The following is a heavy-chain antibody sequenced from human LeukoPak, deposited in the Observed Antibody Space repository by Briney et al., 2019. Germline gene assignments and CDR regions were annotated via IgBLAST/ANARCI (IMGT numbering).Heavy chain of an antibody. J-gene: IGHJ5*02. D-gene: IGHD4-17*01. CDR1: GASISRSTYY. V-gene: IGHV4-39*01. CDR3: TKNDVGDYGT. Sequence: SSETLSLTCSVSGASISRSTYYWGWIRQPPGKGLEWIGSVFHTGTAYYNPSLRSRVTISVDTSKNQFSLKLSFVTAADTAVYYCTKNDVGDYGTWGQGTLVIASS. CDR2: VFHTGTA.